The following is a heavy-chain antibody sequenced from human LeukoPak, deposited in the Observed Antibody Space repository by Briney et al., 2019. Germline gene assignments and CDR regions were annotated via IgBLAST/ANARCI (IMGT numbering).Heavy chain of an antibody. V-gene: IGHV4-59*01. CDR3: ARSSGSRYYIDY. D-gene: IGHD1-26*01. J-gene: IGHJ4*02. Sequence: SETLSLTCTVSSGSISTYYWSWIRQPPGKRLEWIGFIHYTGSTNYNPSLKSRVTISVDTSKNQFSLRLTSVTAADTVVYYCARSSGSRYYIDYWGQGTLVTVSS. CDR1: SGSISTYY. CDR2: IHYTGST.